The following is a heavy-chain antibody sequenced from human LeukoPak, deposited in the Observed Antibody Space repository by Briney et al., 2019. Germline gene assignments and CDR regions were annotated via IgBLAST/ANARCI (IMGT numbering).Heavy chain of an antibody. V-gene: IGHV3-23*01. CDR3: AKTTTGYSSGRFPGWPVDY. D-gene: IGHD6-19*01. Sequence: GSLRLSCAASGFPFSSYAMYWVRPAPGKGLEWVSGIFGSGGSTHYADSVKGRFTISRDNSKNTVYLQMNSLRAEDTAVYYCAKTTTGYSSGRFPGWPVDYWGQGTLVTVSS. J-gene: IGHJ4*02. CDR1: GFPFSSYA. CDR2: IFGSGGST.